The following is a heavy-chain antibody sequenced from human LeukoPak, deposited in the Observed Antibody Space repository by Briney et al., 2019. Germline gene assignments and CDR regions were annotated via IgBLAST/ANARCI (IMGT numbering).Heavy chain of an antibody. CDR1: GFRFTYYG. CDR3: ARAGDVYTVDALDI. CDR2: ISSSSTTI. D-gene: IGHD5-24*01. Sequence: GGSLRLSCAASGFRFTYYGMNWVRQAPGKGLEWVSYISSSSTTIYYADSVKGRFTISRDNAKNTLYLQMDSLRAEDTALYYCARAGDVYTVDALDIWGQGTMVTVSS. J-gene: IGHJ3*02. V-gene: IGHV3-48*04.